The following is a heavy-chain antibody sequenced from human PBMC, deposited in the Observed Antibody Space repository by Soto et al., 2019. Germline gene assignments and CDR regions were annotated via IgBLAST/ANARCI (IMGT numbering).Heavy chain of an antibody. V-gene: IGHV1-69*01. CDR2: IIPLFGTP. Sequence: QVLLVQSGAEVKKPGSSVKVSCKASGGTFSNTAFIWVRQAPGQGLEWLGGIIPLFGTPNYAQKFQGRLMISGDESASEAYMTLNALTSEDTAVYYCATPAEGLETAMLKGLAHWGQGTLLTVSS. CDR3: ATPAEGLETAMLKGLAH. CDR1: GGTFSNTA. D-gene: IGHD3-16*01. J-gene: IGHJ4*02.